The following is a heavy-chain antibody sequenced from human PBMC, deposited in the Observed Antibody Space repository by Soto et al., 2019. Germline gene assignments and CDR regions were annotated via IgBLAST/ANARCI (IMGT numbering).Heavy chain of an antibody. V-gene: IGHV3-7*01. CDR2: IKEDGSEE. CDR3: ATVPSTETTIY. CDR1: GFTFGMYW. Sequence: GGSLRLSCAASGFTFGMYWMSWVRQAPGKGLEWVANIKEDGSEENYVDSVKGRFTISRDNAKNSLYLRMNSLRVEDTAVYYCATVPSTETTIYWGQGTLVTVSS. D-gene: IGHD4-17*01. J-gene: IGHJ4*02.